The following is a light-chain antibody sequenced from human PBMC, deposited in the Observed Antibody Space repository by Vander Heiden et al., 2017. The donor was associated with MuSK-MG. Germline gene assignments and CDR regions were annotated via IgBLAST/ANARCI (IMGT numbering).Light chain of an antibody. J-gene: IGKJ3*01. Sequence: DIQMTQSPSYLSAYVGDRVTITCRASQSISSYLYWYQQKPGKAPKLLIYAASSLQSGVLSRFSGSGCGKDFTLTISSRQPEDFASYYCQQSDSTPFFTFGHGTKVDIK. CDR1: QSISSY. CDR2: AAS. V-gene: IGKV1-39*01. CDR3: QQSDSTPFFT.